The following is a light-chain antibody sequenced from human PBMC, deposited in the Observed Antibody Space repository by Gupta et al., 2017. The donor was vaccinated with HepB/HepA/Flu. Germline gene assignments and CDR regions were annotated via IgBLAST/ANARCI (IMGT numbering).Light chain of an antibody. Sequence: SSSLTQYPAVSGAFGQTVRITCQGDSLRSYYASWYQQKPGQAPVLVIYDKNIRPSGTPDRFSGSSSGNTAALTITGAQAEEEADYYCNSRDSSGNNLVVFGGGTKLTVL. V-gene: IGLV3-19*01. CDR2: DKN. CDR3: NSRDSSGNNLVV. CDR1: SLRSYY. J-gene: IGLJ2*01.